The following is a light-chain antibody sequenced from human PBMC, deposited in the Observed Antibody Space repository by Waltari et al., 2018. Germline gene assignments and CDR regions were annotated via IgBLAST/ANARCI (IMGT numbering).Light chain of an antibody. CDR3: TSYTRKHTWV. CDR2: DVT. V-gene: IGLV2-14*03. J-gene: IGLJ3*02. CDR1: SSDIGGYDY. Sequence: QSALTQPASVSGSPGQSITISCSGTSSDIGGYDYVSWYQQYPGIAPKLIIYDVTNWPCGFSNRFSVSKSGYTASLTISGLQAAAEAHYYCTSYTRKHTWVFGGGTKVTVL.